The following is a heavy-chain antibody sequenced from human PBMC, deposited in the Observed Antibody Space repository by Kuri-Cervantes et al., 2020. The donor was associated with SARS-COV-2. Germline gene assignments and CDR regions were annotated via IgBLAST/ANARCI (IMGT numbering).Heavy chain of an antibody. CDR2: VNHRGST. J-gene: IGHJ4*02. Sequence: GSLRLSCAFYGESFSGYYWNWIRQSPGKGLEWIGEVNHRGSTNYNPSLKSRVTISVDTSSKQFSLHLGSVTAADTAVYYCARESRVSGGAPERYFDYGGQGTLVTVSS. CDR3: ARESRVSGGAPERYFDY. V-gene: IGHV4-34*01. CDR1: GESFSGYY. D-gene: IGHD3-16*01.